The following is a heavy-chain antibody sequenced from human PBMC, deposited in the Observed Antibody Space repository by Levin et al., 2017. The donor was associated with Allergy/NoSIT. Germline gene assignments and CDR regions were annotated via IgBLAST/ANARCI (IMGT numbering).Heavy chain of an antibody. CDR3: ARDKGIAVAGGFDY. J-gene: IGHJ4*02. V-gene: IGHV3-20*04. Sequence: GGSLRLSCAASGFTFDDYGMNWVRHAPGKGLEWVSGINWNGGRTGYADSVKGRFTISRDNAKNSLYLQMNSLRAEDTALYYCARDKGIAVAGGFDYWGQGTLVTVSS. CDR1: GFTFDDYG. CDR2: INWNGGRT. D-gene: IGHD6-19*01.